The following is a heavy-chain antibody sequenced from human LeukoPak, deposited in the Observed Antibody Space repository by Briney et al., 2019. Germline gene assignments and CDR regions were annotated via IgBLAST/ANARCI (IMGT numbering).Heavy chain of an antibody. CDR3: AREGYCSSTSCYALSDY. D-gene: IGHD2-2*01. Sequence: QAGGSLRLSCAASGFTFSSYSMNWVRQAPGKGLEWVSSISSSSSYIYYADSVKGRFTISRDNAKNSLYLQMNSLRAEDTAVYYCAREGYCSSTSCYALSDYWGQGTLVTVSS. J-gene: IGHJ4*02. V-gene: IGHV3-21*01. CDR2: ISSSSSYI. CDR1: GFTFSSYS.